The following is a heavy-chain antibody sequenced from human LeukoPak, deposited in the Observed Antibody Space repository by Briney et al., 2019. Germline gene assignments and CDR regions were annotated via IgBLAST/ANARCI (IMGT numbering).Heavy chain of an antibody. CDR1: GGSISSYY. J-gene: IGHJ3*02. D-gene: IGHD3-16*01. Sequence: SETLSLTCTVSGGSISSYYWSWIRQPPGKGLEWIGYIYYSGSTNYNPSLRSRVTISVDTSKNQFSLKLSSVTAADTAVYYCARYDYVWGSYNAFDIWGQGTMVTVSS. CDR3: ARYDYVWGSYNAFDI. CDR2: IYYSGST. V-gene: IGHV4-59*01.